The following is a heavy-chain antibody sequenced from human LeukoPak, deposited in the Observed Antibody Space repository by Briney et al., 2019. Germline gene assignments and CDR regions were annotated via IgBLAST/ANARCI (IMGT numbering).Heavy chain of an antibody. CDR3: ARDLWNDGNYCFDS. CDR1: GYTFSSYG. Sequence: GGSLRLSCEASGYTFSSYGMHWVRQAPGKGLEWVAVIWYDGSREIYADSVMGRFTISRDNSKKMLNLQMNTLEAEDTAVYYCARDLWNDGNYCFDSWGQGTLVAVSS. D-gene: IGHD1-1*01. J-gene: IGHJ4*02. CDR2: IWYDGSRE. V-gene: IGHV3-33*01.